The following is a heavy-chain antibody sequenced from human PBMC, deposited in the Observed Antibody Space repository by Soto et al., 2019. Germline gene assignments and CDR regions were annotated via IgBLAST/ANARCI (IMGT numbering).Heavy chain of an antibody. CDR2: ISSSSSYI. CDR1: GFTFSSYS. V-gene: IGHV3-21*01. J-gene: IGHJ3*02. CDR3: ARDSGLVLRFLEWLDAFDI. Sequence: PGGSLRLSCAASGFTFSSYSMNWVRQAPGKGLEWVSSISSSSSYIYYADSVKGRFTISRDNAKNSLYLQMNSLRAEDTAVYYCARDSGLVLRFLEWLDAFDIWGQGTMVTVSS. D-gene: IGHD3-3*01.